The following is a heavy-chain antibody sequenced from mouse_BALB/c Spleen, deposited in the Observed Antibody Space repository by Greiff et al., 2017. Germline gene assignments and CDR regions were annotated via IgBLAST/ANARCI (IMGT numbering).Heavy chain of an antibody. V-gene: IGHV3-1*02. CDR2: IHYSGST. CDR1: GYSITSGYS. J-gene: IGHJ3*01. Sequence: EVKLMESGPDLVKPSQSLSLTCTVTGYSITSGYSWHWIRQFPGNKLEWMGYIHYSGSTNYNPSLKSRISITRDTSKNQFFLQLNSVTTEDTATYYCAREARGGDYDDAWFAYWGQGTLVTVSA. D-gene: IGHD2-4*01. CDR3: AREARGGDYDDAWFAY.